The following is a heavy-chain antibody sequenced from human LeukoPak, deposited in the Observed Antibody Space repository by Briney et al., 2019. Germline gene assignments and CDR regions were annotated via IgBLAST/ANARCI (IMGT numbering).Heavy chain of an antibody. J-gene: IGHJ4*02. CDR1: GGSLNSGGYF. Sequence: PSETLSLTCAVSGGSLNSGGYFWGWIRQYPGKGLEWIGCISHSGTSYYNPSLKSRVTISVDTSRNHFSLELSSVTAADTAVYFCARERRDGHNYSDFWGQGALVTVSS. V-gene: IGHV4-31*11. D-gene: IGHD5-24*01. CDR3: ARERRDGHNYSDF. CDR2: ISHSGTS.